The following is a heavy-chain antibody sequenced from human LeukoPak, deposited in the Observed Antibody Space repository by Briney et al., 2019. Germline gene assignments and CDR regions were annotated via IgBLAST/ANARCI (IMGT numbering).Heavy chain of an antibody. CDR1: GGSISSYY. Sequence: SETLSLTCTVSGGSISSYYWSWIRQAPGKGLEWIGYIYYSGSTNYNPSLKSRVTISADMSKSQFSLKLSSVTAADTAVYYCARDIIRSSGLFDYWGQGTLVTVSS. J-gene: IGHJ4*02. V-gene: IGHV4-59*01. CDR2: IYYSGST. D-gene: IGHD3-22*01. CDR3: ARDIIRSSGLFDY.